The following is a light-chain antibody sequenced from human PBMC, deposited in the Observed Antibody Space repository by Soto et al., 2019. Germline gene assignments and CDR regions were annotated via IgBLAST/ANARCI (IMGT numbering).Light chain of an antibody. V-gene: IGKV3-20*01. Sequence: DIVLTQSPGTLSLSAGDRATLSCRASQSVSSSYLAWYQQKPGQAPRILIYGASSRATGIPDRLSGSGSGTDLNLTISRLEPEDFAVYYCQQYGSSPRTFGQGTKVDIK. CDR2: GAS. CDR3: QQYGSSPRT. J-gene: IGKJ1*01. CDR1: QSVSSSY.